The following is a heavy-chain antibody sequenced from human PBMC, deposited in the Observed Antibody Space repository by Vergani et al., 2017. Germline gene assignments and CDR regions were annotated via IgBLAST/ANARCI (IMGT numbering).Heavy chain of an antibody. Sequence: QMQLVQSGPEVKKPGTSVKVSCKASGFTFTSSAMQWVRQARGQRLEWIGWIVVGSGNTNYAQKFQERVTITRDMSTSTAYMELSSLRSEDTAVYYCAADRGAWTKQGRCLVDGGQGTLVTVSS. D-gene: IGHD3-10*01. CDR2: IVVGSGNT. J-gene: IGHJ4*02. CDR3: AADRGAWTKQGRCLVD. CDR1: GFTFTSSA. V-gene: IGHV1-58*02.